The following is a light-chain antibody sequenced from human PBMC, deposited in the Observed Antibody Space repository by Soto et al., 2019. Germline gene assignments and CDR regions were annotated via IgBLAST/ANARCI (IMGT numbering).Light chain of an antibody. CDR3: SSFAGSNNFPEV. J-gene: IGLJ1*01. V-gene: IGLV2-8*01. CDR2: EIN. Sequence: QSALTQPPSASGSPGQSVTISCTGASRDVGAYDYVSWYQQHPGKAPKLMIYEINKRPSGVPDRFSGSKSGNTASLTVSGLQAEDEADYYCSSFAGSNNFPEVFGTGTKVTVL. CDR1: SRDVGAYDY.